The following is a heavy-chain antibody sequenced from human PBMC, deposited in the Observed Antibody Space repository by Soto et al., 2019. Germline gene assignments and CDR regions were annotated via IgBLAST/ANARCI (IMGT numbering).Heavy chain of an antibody. J-gene: IGHJ4*02. CDR1: GFTFSAYG. D-gene: IGHD3-10*01. CDR3: ATAFPAGTPLYFDY. Sequence: GGSLRLSCATSGFTFSAYGMHWVRQAPGRGLEWVTFISYDATSIYYADSVKGRFTIFRDNSRNTLYLQMNSLRLEDTAIYYCATAFPAGTPLYFDYWGLGTLVTVSS. CDR2: ISYDATSI. V-gene: IGHV3-30*03.